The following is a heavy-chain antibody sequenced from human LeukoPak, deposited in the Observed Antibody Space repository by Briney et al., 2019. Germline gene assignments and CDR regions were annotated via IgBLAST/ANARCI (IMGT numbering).Heavy chain of an antibody. J-gene: IGHJ4*02. CDR3: ARGGGRGDYNERYYFDY. D-gene: IGHD3-22*01. CDR2: ISSSGNAI. V-gene: IGHV3-48*03. CDR1: GLTVSTYE. Sequence: GGSLRLSCAASGLTVSTYEMSWVRQAPGKGLEWVSYISSSGNAIFYSDSVEGRFTISRDNAKNSVHLQMNSLRAEDTAVYYCARGGGRGDYNERYYFDYWGQGTLVTVSS.